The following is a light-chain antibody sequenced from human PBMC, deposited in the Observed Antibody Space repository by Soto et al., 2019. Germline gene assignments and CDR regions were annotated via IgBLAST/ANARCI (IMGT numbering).Light chain of an antibody. Sequence: DIVLTQSPDSLAVSLGERATINCKSSQSVLSSSNYINYLAWFQQKPGQPPNLLIRGASTRESGVPDRFSGGGSGTEFTLTSSSLQAEDGAVYYCHQYYSSPLTFGGGTKVEIK. CDR3: HQYYSSPLT. CDR2: GAS. V-gene: IGKV4-1*01. J-gene: IGKJ4*01. CDR1: QSVLSSSNYINY.